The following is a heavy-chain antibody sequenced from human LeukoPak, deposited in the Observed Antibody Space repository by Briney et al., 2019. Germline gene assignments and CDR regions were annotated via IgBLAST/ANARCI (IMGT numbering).Heavy chain of an antibody. D-gene: IGHD2-21*01. Sequence: GGSLRLSCAASGFTFSNFWMNWVRQAPGKGLEWVANIKQDGSVKHYVDSVKGRFTISRDNTKNTLYLQMDSLRGEDTAVYYCAKDFRIGYSAHFDYWGQGALVTVS. J-gene: IGHJ4*02. CDR2: IKQDGSVK. CDR1: GFTFSNFW. V-gene: IGHV3-7*03. CDR3: AKDFRIGYSAHFDY.